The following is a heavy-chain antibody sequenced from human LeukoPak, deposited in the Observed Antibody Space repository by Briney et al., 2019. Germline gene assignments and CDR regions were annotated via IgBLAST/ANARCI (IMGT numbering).Heavy chain of an antibody. CDR2: VYSGGTT. CDR1: GLTVSTSF. J-gene: IGHJ6*03. Sequence: GGSLRLSCSASGLTVSTSFMNWVRQAPGKGLEWVSVVYSGGTTYYADSVKGRFTISRDNSKNTLYLQMNSLRAEDTAVYYCARDLSGYYYYYYYYMDVWGKGTTVTVSS. V-gene: IGHV3-53*01. D-gene: IGHD5-12*01. CDR3: ARDLSGYYYYYYYYMDV.